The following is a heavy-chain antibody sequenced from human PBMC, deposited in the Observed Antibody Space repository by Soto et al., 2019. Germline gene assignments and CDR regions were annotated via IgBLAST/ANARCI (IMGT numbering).Heavy chain of an antibody. D-gene: IGHD3-16*01. V-gene: IGHV4-4*02. CDR1: GGSISSSHW. Sequence: QVQLQESGPGLVKPSGTLSLSCAVSGGSISSSHWWTWVRQPPGKGLEWIGEIYHSGSTNYNPSLKSRVTLSVDTSRNPFSLNLSSVTAADTAVYYWASSGGGEDYWGQGILVTVSS. J-gene: IGHJ4*02. CDR2: IYHSGST. CDR3: ASSGGGEDY.